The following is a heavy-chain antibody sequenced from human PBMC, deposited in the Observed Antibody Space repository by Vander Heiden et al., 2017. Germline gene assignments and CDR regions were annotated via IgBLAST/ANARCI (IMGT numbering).Heavy chain of an antibody. D-gene: IGHD3-3*01. Sequence: QLQLQESGPGLVKPSETLSLTCTVSGGSISSSSYYWGWIRQPPGKGLEWIGSIYYSGSTYYNPSLKSRVTIFVDTSKNQFSLKLSSVTAADTAVYYCARHEGERITMFGVVAVNWFDPWGQGTLVTVSS. CDR2: IYYSGST. CDR1: GGSISSSSYY. V-gene: IGHV4-39*01. J-gene: IGHJ5*02. CDR3: ARHEGERITMFGVVAVNWFDP.